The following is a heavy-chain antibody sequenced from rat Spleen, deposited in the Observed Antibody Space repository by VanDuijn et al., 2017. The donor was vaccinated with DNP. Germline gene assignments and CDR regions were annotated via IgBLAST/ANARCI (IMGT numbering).Heavy chain of an antibody. Sequence: EVQLEESGGGLVQPGGSLKVSCEASGFTFSDYNVAWVRQAPQKGLEWVATIFYDGARTYYRDSVKGRFTVSRDNAKSTLYLQMNSLRSEDTATYYCTTTGSTSFDYWGQGVMVTVSS. J-gene: IGHJ2*01. D-gene: IGHD5-1*01. V-gene: IGHV5S10*01. CDR3: TTTGSTSFDY. CDR2: IFYDGART. CDR1: GFTFSDYN.